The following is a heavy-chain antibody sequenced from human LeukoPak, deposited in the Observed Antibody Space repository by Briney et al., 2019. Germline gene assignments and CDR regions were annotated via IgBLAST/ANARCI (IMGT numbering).Heavy chain of an antibody. D-gene: IGHD5-18*01. CDR1: GYTFTSYY. CDR3: ASARATAMEDNWFDP. V-gene: IGHV1-46*01. J-gene: IGHJ5*02. Sequence: ASVKVSCKASGYTFTSYYMHWVRQAPGQGLEWMGIINPSGGSTSYAQKFQGRVTMTRDMSTSTAYMELSSLRSEDTAFYYCASARATAMEDNWFDPWGQGTLVTVSS. CDR2: INPSGGST.